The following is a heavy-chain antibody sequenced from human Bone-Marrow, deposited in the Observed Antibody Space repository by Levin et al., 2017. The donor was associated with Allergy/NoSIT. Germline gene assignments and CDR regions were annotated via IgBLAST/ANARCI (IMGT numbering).Heavy chain of an antibody. V-gene: IGHV3-21*01. D-gene: IGHD2-8*02. CDR2: ISSSGSDM. J-gene: IGHJ3*02. CDR1: GFTFSIYS. Sequence: GGSLRLSCTVSGFTFSIYSINWVRQAPGKGLEWVSSISSSGSDMYYVDSVRGRFAISRDNAKNSLTLQMNSLRAEDTAVYYCARGIIGDVRVAHKEAFDIWGQGTMVSVSS. CDR3: ARGIIGDVRVAHKEAFDI.